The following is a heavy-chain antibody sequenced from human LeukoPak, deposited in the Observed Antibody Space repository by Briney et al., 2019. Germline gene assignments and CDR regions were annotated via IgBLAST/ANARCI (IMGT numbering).Heavy chain of an antibody. CDR1: GGSFSGYY. CDR3: VRNSRDYYDSSGYYYHDAFDI. V-gene: IGHV4-34*01. J-gene: IGHJ3*02. Sequence: SETLSLTCAVYGGSFSGYYWSWIRQPPGKGLEWIGEINHSGSTNYNPSLKSRVTISVDTSKNQFSLKLSSVTAADTAVYYCVRNSRDYYDSSGYYYHDAFDIWGQGTMVTVSS. D-gene: IGHD3-22*01. CDR2: INHSGST.